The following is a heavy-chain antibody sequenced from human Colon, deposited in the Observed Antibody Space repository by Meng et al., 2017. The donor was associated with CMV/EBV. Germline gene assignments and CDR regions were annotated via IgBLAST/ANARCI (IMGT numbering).Heavy chain of an antibody. CDR1: GFTFDDYT. J-gene: IGHJ4*02. V-gene: IGHV3-43*01. CDR3: AKGTAATTVPDFDS. D-gene: IGHD4-17*01. CDR2: VSWDGSSK. Sequence: GESLKISCAASGFTFDDYTMSWVRQAPGKGLEWISVVSWDGSSKTYADSVGGRFTISRDNSNNSLVLQLTSLRTEDTALYYCAKGTAATTVPDFDSWGQGTLVTVSS.